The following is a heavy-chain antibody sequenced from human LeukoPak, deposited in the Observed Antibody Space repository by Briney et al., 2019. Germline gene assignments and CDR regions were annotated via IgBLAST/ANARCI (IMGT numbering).Heavy chain of an antibody. J-gene: IGHJ4*02. D-gene: IGHD1-26*01. CDR3: AKDRSVVGATSAFDY. V-gene: IGHV3-11*01. CDR1: GFTFSVYY. Sequence: GGSLRLSCAASGFTFSVYYMSWIRQAPGKGLEWVSYISSSGSTIYYADSVKGRFTISRDNAKNSLYLQMNSLRAEDTAVYYCAKDRSVVGATSAFDYWGQGTLVTVSS. CDR2: ISSSGSTI.